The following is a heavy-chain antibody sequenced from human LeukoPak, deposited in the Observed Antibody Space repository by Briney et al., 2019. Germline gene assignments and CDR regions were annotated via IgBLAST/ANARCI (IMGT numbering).Heavy chain of an antibody. V-gene: IGHV1-18*01. Sequence: ASVKVSCKASGYTITSYGISWVRQAPGQGLEWMGWISAYNGNTNYAQKLQGRVTMTRDTSTSTAYMELRSLRSDDTAVYYCARDEVAMGEFDYWGQGTLVTVSS. CDR3: ARDEVAMGEFDY. CDR1: GYTITSYG. D-gene: IGHD5-18*01. CDR2: ISAYNGNT. J-gene: IGHJ4*02.